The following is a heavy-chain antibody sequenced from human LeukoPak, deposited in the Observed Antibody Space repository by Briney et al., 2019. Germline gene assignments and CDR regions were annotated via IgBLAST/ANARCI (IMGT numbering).Heavy chain of an antibody. CDR1: GYTFTSYG. J-gene: IGHJ4*02. CDR2: ISAYNGNT. Sequence: ASVKVSCKASGYTFTSYGISWVRQAPGQGLEWMGWISAYNGNTNYAQKLQGRVTITTDTSTSTAYMELRSLRSDDTAVYYCARADIVATIEDYWGQGTLVTVSS. CDR3: ARADIVATIEDY. V-gene: IGHV1-18*01. D-gene: IGHD5-12*01.